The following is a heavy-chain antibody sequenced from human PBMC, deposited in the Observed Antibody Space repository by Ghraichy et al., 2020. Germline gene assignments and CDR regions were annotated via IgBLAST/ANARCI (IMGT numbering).Heavy chain of an antibody. Sequence: GSLRLSCTVSGGSISSYYWSWIRQPPGKGLEWIGYIYYSGSTNYNPSLKSRVTISVDTSKNQFSLKLSSVTAADTAVYYCARGHIWSGYQLPNWFDPWGQGTLVTVSS. CDR1: GGSISSYY. CDR3: ARGHIWSGYQLPNWFDP. V-gene: IGHV4-59*01. J-gene: IGHJ5*02. D-gene: IGHD3-3*02. CDR2: IYYSGST.